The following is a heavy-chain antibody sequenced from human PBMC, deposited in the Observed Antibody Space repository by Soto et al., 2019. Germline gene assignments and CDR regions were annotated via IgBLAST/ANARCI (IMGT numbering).Heavy chain of an antibody. CDR2: ISYDGRT. Sequence: GGAPRRRCGSAVGTFIGCARHWVRQAPGNGLEWVAVISYDGRTFYVDSVKGRFTISRDSSQNTVYLQMNSLTAGDTALYYCAKATATGGGAFDICGQGTMVTVSS. J-gene: IGHJ3*02. CDR3: AKATATGGGAFDI. D-gene: IGHD2-8*02. V-gene: IGHV3-30-3*01. CDR1: VGTFIGCA.